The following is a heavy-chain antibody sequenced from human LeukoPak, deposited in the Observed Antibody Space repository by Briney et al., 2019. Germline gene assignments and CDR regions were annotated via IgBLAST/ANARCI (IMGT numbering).Heavy chain of an antibody. CDR3: AKGPTGYYDSSGYFSSHYFDY. V-gene: IGHV3-9*01. CDR2: ISWNSGSI. D-gene: IGHD3-22*01. CDR1: GFTFDDYA. J-gene: IGHJ4*02. Sequence: GRSLRLSCAASGFTFDDYAMHWVRQAPGKGLEWVSGISWNSGSIGYADSVKGRFTISRDNAKNSLYLQMNSLRAEDTALYYCAKGPTGYYDSSGYFSSHYFDYWGQGTLVTASS.